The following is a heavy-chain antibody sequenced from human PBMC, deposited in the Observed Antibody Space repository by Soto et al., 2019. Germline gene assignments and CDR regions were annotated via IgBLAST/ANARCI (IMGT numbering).Heavy chain of an antibody. CDR3: ARHYYGSGSYYGYYYYYGMDV. CDR2: INHSGST. V-gene: IGHV4-34*01. CDR1: GGSFSGYY. Sequence: VTLSLTCAVYGGSFSGYYWSWIRQPPGKGLEWIGEINHSGSTNYNPSLKSRVTISVDTSKNQFSLKLSSVTAADTAVYYCARHYYGSGSYYGYYYYYGMDVWGQGTTVTVS. J-gene: IGHJ6*02. D-gene: IGHD3-10*01.